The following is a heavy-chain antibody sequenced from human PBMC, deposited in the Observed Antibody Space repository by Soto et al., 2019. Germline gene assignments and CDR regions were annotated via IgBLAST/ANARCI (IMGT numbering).Heavy chain of an antibody. J-gene: IGHJ4*02. CDR3: AREQFNIAVAGTVKAGYFDY. CDR2: IYYSGST. V-gene: IGHV4-31*03. CDR1: GGSISSGGYY. D-gene: IGHD6-19*01. Sequence: QVQLQESGPGLVKPSQTLSLTCTVSGGSISSGGYYWSWIRQHPGKGLEWIGYIYYSGSTYYNPSLKSRVTISVDTSKNQFSLKLSSVTAADTAVYYCAREQFNIAVAGTVKAGYFDYWGQGTLVTVSS.